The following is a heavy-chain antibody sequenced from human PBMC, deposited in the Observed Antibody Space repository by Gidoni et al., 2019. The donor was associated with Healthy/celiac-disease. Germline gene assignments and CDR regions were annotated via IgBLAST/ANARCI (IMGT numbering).Heavy chain of an antibody. CDR3: ARKFWSGYDSPYNWFDP. V-gene: IGHV4-38-2*01. CDR1: GYSISSGYY. J-gene: IGHJ5*02. Sequence: QVQLQASGPGLVKPSEPLSLTCAVPGYSISSGYYWGWIRQPPGKGLEWIGSIYHSGSTYYNPSLKSRVTISVYTSKNQFSLKLSSVTAADTAVYYCARKFWSGYDSPYNWFDPWGQGTLVTVSS. D-gene: IGHD3-3*01. CDR2: IYHSGST.